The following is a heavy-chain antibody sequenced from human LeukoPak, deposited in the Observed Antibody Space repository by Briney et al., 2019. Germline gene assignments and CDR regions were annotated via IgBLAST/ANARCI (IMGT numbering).Heavy chain of an antibody. V-gene: IGHV4-61*01. J-gene: IGHJ4*02. D-gene: IGHD6-13*01. CDR1: GGSVSSGSYY. Sequence: IPSETLSLTCTVSGGSVSSGSYYWSWIRQPPGKGLEWIGYIYYSGSTNYNPSLKSRVTISVDTSKNQFSLKLSSVTAADTAVYYCASSPGPYSSSWRYLDYWGQGTLVTVSS. CDR2: IYYSGST. CDR3: ASSPGPYSSSWRYLDY.